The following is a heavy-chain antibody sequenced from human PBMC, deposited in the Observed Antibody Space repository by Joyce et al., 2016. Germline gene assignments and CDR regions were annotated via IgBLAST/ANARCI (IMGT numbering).Heavy chain of an antibody. CDR3: ARDLGYFDY. CDR1: GFTFSNYN. CDR2: INSGTTYK. J-gene: IGHJ4*02. V-gene: IGHV3-21*01. Sequence: EVHLVESGGGLVKPGGSLRLSCAASGFTFSNYNMNWVRQAPGKGLEWVSSINSGTTYKYYADSVQGRFTISRDNAKKSLYLQMNSLRAEDTAVYYCARDLGYFDYWGQGTLVTVSS.